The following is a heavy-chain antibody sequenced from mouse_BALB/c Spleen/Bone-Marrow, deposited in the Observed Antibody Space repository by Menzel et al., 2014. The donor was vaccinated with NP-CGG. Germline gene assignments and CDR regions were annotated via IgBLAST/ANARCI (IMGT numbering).Heavy chain of an antibody. D-gene: IGHD1-2*01. CDR2: ISYSGST. CDR1: GDSITSGY. Sequence: EVQLQQSGPSLVKPSQTLSLTCSVSGDSITSGYWNWIRKFPGNKLQYMGYISYSGSTYYNPSLKSRISITRDTSKNHYYLQLNSVTAEDSATYYCATYDGYYFDYWGQGTTLTVSS. CDR3: ATYDGYYFDY. V-gene: IGHV3-8*02. J-gene: IGHJ2*01.